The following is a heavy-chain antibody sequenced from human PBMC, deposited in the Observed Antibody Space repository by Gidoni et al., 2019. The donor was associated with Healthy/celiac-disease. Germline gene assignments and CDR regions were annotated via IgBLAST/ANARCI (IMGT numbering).Heavy chain of an antibody. CDR2: IYYSGST. CDR1: GGSISSSSYS. J-gene: IGHJ4*02. Sequence: QLQLQESGPGLVKPSETLSLTCTVSGGSISSSSYSWVWIRQPPGKGLEWIGSIYYSGSTYYNPSLKSRVTISVDTSKNQFSLKLSSVTAADTAVYYCARTYYYDSSGYLKNPHAPYFDYWGQGTLVTVSS. D-gene: IGHD3-22*01. CDR3: ARTYYYDSSGYLKNPHAPYFDY. V-gene: IGHV4-39*01.